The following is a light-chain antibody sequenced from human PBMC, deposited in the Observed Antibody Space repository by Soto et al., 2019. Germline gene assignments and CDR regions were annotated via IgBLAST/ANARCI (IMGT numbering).Light chain of an antibody. CDR3: CSYTGNKVFV. Sequence: QSALTQPASVSGSPGQSITISCTGTSSDVGTYNLVSWYQQHPGEAPKLIIYEGNQRPSGVSNRFSGSRSGNTASLTISGLQADDAAAYYCCSYTGNKVFVFGTGTQLTVL. CDR1: SSDVGTYNL. J-gene: IGLJ7*01. V-gene: IGLV2-14*02. CDR2: EGN.